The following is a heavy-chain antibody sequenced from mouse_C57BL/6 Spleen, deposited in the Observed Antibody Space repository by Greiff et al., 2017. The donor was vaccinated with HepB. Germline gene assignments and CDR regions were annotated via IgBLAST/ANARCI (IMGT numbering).Heavy chain of an antibody. J-gene: IGHJ3*01. D-gene: IGHD2-3*01. CDR3: ARSGEDGYYPAWFAY. CDR1: GYTFTDYY. CDR2: INPNNGGT. V-gene: IGHV1-26*01. Sequence: EVQLQQSGPELVKPGASVKISCKASGYTFTDYYMNWVKQSHGKSLEWIGDINPNNGGTSYNQKFKGKATLTVDKSSSTAYMELRSLTSEDSAVYYCARSGEDGYYPAWFAYWGQGTLVTVSA.